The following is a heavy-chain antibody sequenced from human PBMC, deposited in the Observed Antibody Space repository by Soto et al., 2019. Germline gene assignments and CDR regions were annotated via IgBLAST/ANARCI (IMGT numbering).Heavy chain of an antibody. CDR2: TYYRSKWYN. CDR1: GDSVSSTSAG. V-gene: IGHV6-1*01. CDR3: AKDRGVGGTTGGMED. J-gene: IGHJ6*02. D-gene: IGHD1-26*01. Sequence: PSQTLSLTCAISGDSVSSTSAGWNWIRQSPSRGLGWLGRTYYRSKWYNEYAVSVKSRMTINADTSMNQFSLQVNSVTLDDTAVYYCAKDRGVGGTTGGMEDWGQGT.